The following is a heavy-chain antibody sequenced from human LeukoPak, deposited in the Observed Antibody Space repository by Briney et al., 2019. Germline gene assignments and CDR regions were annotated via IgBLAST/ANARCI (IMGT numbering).Heavy chain of an antibody. D-gene: IGHD3-22*01. CDR3: ARDYYDSPYGMDV. CDR1: GGSISSYY. Sequence: SETLSLTCTVSGGSISSYYWSWIRQPPGKGLEWIGYIYYSGSTNYNPSLKSRVTISVDTSKNQFSLKLSSVTAADTAVYYCARDYYDSPYGMDVWGQGTTVTVSS. CDR2: IYYSGST. J-gene: IGHJ6*02. V-gene: IGHV4-59*01.